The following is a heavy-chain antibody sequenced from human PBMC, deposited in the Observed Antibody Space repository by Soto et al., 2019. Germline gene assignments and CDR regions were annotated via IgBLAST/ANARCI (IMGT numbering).Heavy chain of an antibody. D-gene: IGHD2-2*01. CDR2: IIPIFGTA. Sequence: QVPLVQSGAEVKKPGSSVKVSCKASGGTFSSYAISWVRQAPGQGLEWMGGIIPIFGTANYAQKFQGRVTITADKSTSTAYMELSSLRSENTAVYYCARAIVVVPADYYYGMDVWGQGTTVTVSS. V-gene: IGHV1-69*06. CDR3: ARAIVVVPADYYYGMDV. CDR1: GGTFSSYA. J-gene: IGHJ6*02.